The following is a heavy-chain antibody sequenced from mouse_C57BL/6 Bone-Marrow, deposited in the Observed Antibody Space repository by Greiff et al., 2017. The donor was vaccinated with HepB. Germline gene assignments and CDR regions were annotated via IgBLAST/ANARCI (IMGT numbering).Heavy chain of an antibody. CDR1: GFTFSDYG. CDR3: ARSIYYDYDQDYFDY. J-gene: IGHJ2*01. Sequence: EVQLVESGGGLVKPGGSLKLSCAASGFTFSDYGMHWVRQAPEKGLEWVAYISSGSSTIYYADTVKGRFTISRDNAKNTLFLQMTSLRSEDTAMYYCARSIYYDYDQDYFDYWGQGTTLTVSS. V-gene: IGHV5-17*01. CDR2: ISSGSSTI. D-gene: IGHD2-4*01.